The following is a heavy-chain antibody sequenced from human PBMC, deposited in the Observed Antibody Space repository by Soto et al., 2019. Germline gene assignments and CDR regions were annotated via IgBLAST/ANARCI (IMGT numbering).Heavy chain of an antibody. CDR2: IYPGDSDS. Sequence: PGESLKISCKGSGYSFSTYWIGWVRQMPGKGLEWMGIIYPGDSDSRYSPSFEGQVTISADKSISTAYLQWSSLKASDTAIYYCARRIYGDNSRAFDYWGQGTLVTVSS. V-gene: IGHV5-51*01. J-gene: IGHJ4*02. CDR3: ARRIYGDNSRAFDY. D-gene: IGHD4-17*01. CDR1: GYSFSTYW.